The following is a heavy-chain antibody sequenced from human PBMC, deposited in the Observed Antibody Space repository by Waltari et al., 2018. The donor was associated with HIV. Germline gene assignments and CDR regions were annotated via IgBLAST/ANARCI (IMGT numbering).Heavy chain of an antibody. CDR1: GYSISSGYS. D-gene: IGHD6-19*01. J-gene: IGHJ4*02. Sequence: QVQLQESGPGLVKPSETLSLTCAVSGYSISSGYSWGWIRQPPGKGLEWIGSIYHSGSTYYNPSLKIRVTISVDTSKNQFSLKLSSVTAADTAVYYCARKDSGIAVAGGFDYWGQGTLVTVSS. CDR2: IYHSGST. V-gene: IGHV4-38-2*01. CDR3: ARKDSGIAVAGGFDY.